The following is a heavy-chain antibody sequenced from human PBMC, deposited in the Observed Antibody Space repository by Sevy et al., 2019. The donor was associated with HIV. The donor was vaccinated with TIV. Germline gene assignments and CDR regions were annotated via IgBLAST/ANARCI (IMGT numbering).Heavy chain of an antibody. CDR2: IHYFGSA. CDR3: ARDTSGYSSGWYPYYNYYGLDV. V-gene: IGHV4-59*01. D-gene: IGHD6-19*01. Sequence: SETLSLTCTVSGGSISDYYWNWIRQPPGRGLQSIGQIHYFGSAKYNPSLKSRVTISLDTSNNQFSLKVTSVTAADTAVYYCARDTSGYSSGWYPYYNYYGLDVWGQGTTVTVSS. J-gene: IGHJ6*02. CDR1: GGSISDYY.